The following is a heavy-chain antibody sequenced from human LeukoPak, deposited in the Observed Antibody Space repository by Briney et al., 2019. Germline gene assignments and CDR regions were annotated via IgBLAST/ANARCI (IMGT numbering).Heavy chain of an antibody. D-gene: IGHD6-13*01. CDR1: GFTFSSYW. J-gene: IGHJ5*02. V-gene: IGHV3-74*01. CDR3: AKGYSSSWYKGWFDP. Sequence: GGSLRLSCAASGFTFSSYWMHWVRQAPGEGLVWVSRINSDGSSTSYADSVKGRFTISRDNAKNTLYLQMNSLRAEDTAVYYCAKGYSSSWYKGWFDPWGQGTLVTVSS. CDR2: INSDGSST.